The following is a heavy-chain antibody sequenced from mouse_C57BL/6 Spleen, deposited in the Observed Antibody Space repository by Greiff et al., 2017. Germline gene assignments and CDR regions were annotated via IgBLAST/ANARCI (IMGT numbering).Heavy chain of an antibody. CDR2: INPSTGGT. CDR1: GYSFTGYY. D-gene: IGHD2-1*01. V-gene: IGHV1-42*01. Sequence: VQLQQSGPELVKPGASVKISCKASGYSFTGYYMNWVKQSPEKSLEWIGEINPSTGGTTYNQKFKAKATLTVDKSSSTAYMQLKSLTSEDSAVYYWARWCNYDWDDAMDYWGQGTSVTVSS. J-gene: IGHJ4*01. CDR3: ARWCNYDWDDAMDY.